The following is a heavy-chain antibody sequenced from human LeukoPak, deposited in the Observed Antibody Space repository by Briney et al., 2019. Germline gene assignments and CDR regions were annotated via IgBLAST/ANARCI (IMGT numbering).Heavy chain of an antibody. J-gene: IGHJ3*02. CDR3: ARETRYYDILTGYWDAFDI. CDR2: ISAYNGNT. D-gene: IGHD3-9*01. V-gene: IGHV1-18*01. Sequence: ASVKVSCKASGYTFTSYGISWVRQAPGQGLEWMGWISAYNGNTNYAQKLQGRVTMTTDTSTSTAYMELRSLRSDDTAVYYCARETRYYDILTGYWDAFDIWGQGTMVTVPS. CDR1: GYTFTSYG.